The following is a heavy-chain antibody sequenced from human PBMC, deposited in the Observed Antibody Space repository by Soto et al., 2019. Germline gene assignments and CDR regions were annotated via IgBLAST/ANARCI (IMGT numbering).Heavy chain of an antibody. CDR2: IWYDGSNK. CDR3: ARDGSGSYYNPYYYYGMDV. D-gene: IGHD3-10*01. CDR1: VFTFSSYG. V-gene: IGHV3-33*01. J-gene: IGHJ6*02. Sequence: GGSLRLSCAASVFTFSSYGMHWVRQAPGKGLEWVAVIWYDGSNKYYADSVKGRFTISRDNSKNTLYLQMNSLRAEDTAVYYCARDGSGSYYNPYYYYGMDVWGQGTTVTVSS.